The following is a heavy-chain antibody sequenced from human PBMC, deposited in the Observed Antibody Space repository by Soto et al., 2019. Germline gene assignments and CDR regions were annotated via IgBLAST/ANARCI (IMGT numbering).Heavy chain of an antibody. CDR2: LSYNVGT. Sequence: SGTVSLTCTFSVDSTVNCCCSLILQAAVKGPEWLGYLSYNVGTNHNTSLQGRATMPVDTSQNRFSLNLNSVTAADTAGYYCARGDNWQLVELWGKGLLVTVSS. D-gene: IGHD6-6*01. J-gene: IGHJ4*02. CDR3: ARGDNWQLVEL. V-gene: IGHV4-59*13. CDR1: VDSTVNCC.